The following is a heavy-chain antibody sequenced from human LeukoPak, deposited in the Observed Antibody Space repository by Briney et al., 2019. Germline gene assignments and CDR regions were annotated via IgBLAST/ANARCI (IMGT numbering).Heavy chain of an antibody. Sequence: MPSETLSLTCAVYGGSFSGYYWSWIRQPPGKGLEWIGEINHSGSTNYNPSLKSRVTISVDTSKNQFSLKLSSVTAADTAVYYCARLLYSYGYWDVWGKGTTVTISS. V-gene: IGHV4-34*01. D-gene: IGHD5-18*01. CDR1: GGSFSGYY. CDR3: ARLLYSYGYWDV. J-gene: IGHJ6*04. CDR2: INHSGST.